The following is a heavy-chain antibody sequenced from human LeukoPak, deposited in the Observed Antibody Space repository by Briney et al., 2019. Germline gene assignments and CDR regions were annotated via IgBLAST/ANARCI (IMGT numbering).Heavy chain of an antibody. Sequence: PGGSLRLSCAASGFTFSAHWMSWVRQAPGKGLEWVANIKEDGSEKYYVDSEKGRFTISRDNAKNSLYLQMNSLRAEDTAVYYCARVALRPIDYSNPEFDPWGQGTLVTVSS. CDR2: IKEDGSEK. J-gene: IGHJ5*02. CDR3: ARVALRPIDYSNPEFDP. CDR1: GFTFSAHW. D-gene: IGHD4-11*01. V-gene: IGHV3-7*01.